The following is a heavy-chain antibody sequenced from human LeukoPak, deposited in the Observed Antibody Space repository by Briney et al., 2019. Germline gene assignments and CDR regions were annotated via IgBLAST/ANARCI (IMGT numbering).Heavy chain of an antibody. V-gene: IGHV3-7*01. J-gene: IGHJ5*02. D-gene: IGHD1-26*01. CDR1: GFTFSGYW. CDR3: AREGENWFDP. CDR2: IKQDGSEK. Sequence: GGSLRLSCAASGFTFSGYWMSWVRQAPGKGLEWVANIKQDGSEKYYVDSVKGRFTISRDNAKNSLYLQMNSLRAEDTAVYYCAREGENWFDPWGQGTLVTVSS.